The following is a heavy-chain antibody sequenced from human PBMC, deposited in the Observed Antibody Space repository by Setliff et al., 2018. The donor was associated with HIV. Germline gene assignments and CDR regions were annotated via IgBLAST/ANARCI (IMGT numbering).Heavy chain of an antibody. Sequence: GASVKVSCKASEYTFTDYYIHWVRQAPGQRLEWMGWINAGNGKTKYSQKFQSRVTITRDTTARKAYVELSSLRSEDTAVYYCASSTVTVFGVVPYYFDYWGQGTLVTVSS. CDR3: ASSTVTVFGVVPYYFDY. CDR1: EYTFTDYY. CDR2: INAGNGKT. J-gene: IGHJ4*02. D-gene: IGHD3-3*01. V-gene: IGHV1-3*01.